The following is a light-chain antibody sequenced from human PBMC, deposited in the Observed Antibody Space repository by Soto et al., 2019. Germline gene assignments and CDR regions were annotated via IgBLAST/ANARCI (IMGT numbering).Light chain of an antibody. J-gene: IGKJ1*01. V-gene: IGKV3-15*01. CDR1: QSVSNN. CDR3: QQYNNWLRT. Sequence: EIVMTQSPATLYVSPGERATLSCRASQSVSNNLAWYQQKPGQAPRLLIYGASTRAAGIPVRFSGSGSGTEFTLTISSLQSEDFAVYYCQQYNNWLRTIGQGTKVEIK. CDR2: GAS.